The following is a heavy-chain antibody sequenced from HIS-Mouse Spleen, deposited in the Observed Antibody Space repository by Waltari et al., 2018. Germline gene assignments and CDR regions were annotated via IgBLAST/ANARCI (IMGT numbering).Heavy chain of an antibody. CDR3: ARGRDTGDAFDY. Sequence: QVQLQQWGAGLLKPSETLSLTCAVYGGSFSGYYWSWIRQPPGKGLEWIGEINHRGSTNYNPSLKSRVTISVDTSKNQFSLKLSSVTAADTAVYYCARGRDTGDAFDYWGQVTLVTVSS. D-gene: IGHD7-27*01. V-gene: IGHV4-34*01. J-gene: IGHJ4*02. CDR1: GGSFSGYY. CDR2: INHRGST.